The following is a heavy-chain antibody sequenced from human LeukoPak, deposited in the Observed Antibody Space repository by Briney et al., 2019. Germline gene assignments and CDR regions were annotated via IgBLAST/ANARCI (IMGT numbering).Heavy chain of an antibody. Sequence: SVKVSCKASGGTFSSYAISWVRQAPGQGLEWMGGIIPIFGTANYAQKFQGRVTITADESTSTAYMELSSLGSEDTAVYYCARDRGAYSSSPRYFDLWGRGTLVTVSS. D-gene: IGHD6-6*01. CDR2: IIPIFGTA. CDR3: ARDRGAYSSSPRYFDL. J-gene: IGHJ2*01. V-gene: IGHV1-69*13. CDR1: GGTFSSYA.